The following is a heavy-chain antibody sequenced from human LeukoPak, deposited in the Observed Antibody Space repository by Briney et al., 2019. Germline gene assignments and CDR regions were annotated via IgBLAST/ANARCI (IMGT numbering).Heavy chain of an antibody. D-gene: IGHD4-17*01. CDR1: GYTFTSYG. V-gene: IGHV1-18*01. J-gene: IGHJ4*02. Sequence: ASVKVSCKASGYTFTSYGISWVRQAPRQGLEWMGWISAYNGNTNYAQKLQGRVTMTTDTSTSTAYMELRSLRSDDTAVYYCARDGSTVTTSESDYWGQGTLVTVSS. CDR3: ARDGSTVTTSESDY. CDR2: ISAYNGNT.